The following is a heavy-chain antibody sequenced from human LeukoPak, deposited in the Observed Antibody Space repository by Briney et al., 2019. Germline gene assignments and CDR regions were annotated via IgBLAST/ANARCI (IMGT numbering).Heavy chain of an antibody. CDR3: ARILYYYDSSGYPRYFDY. CDR1: GFTFSSYA. CDR2: ISGSGGST. Sequence: GGSLRLSCAASGFTFSSYAMSWVRQAPGKGLAWVSAISGSGGSTYYADSVKGRFTISRDNSKNTLYLQMNSLRAEDTAVYYCARILYYYDSSGYPRYFDYWGQGTLVTVSS. D-gene: IGHD3-22*01. J-gene: IGHJ4*02. V-gene: IGHV3-23*01.